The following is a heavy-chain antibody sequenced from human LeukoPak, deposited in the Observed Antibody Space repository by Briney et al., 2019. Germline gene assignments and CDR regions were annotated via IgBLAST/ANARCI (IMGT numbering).Heavy chain of an antibody. CDR1: GVIFRALA. J-gene: IGHJ4*02. D-gene: IGHD4-17*01. CDR3: ANGDGRRDISCFDH. V-gene: IGHV3-23*01. CDR2: ISGNGGRS. Sequence: SGGSLRLSCAASGVIFRALAMNWVRQAPGKGLEWVSRISGNGGRSYYADSVKGRFTISRDNSRNTLYLQMRSLRVEDTGVYYCANGDGRRDISCFDHWCPGTLVTVSS.